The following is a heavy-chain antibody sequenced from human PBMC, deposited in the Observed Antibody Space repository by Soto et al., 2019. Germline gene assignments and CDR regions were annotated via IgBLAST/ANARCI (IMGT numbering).Heavy chain of an antibody. CDR1: GCSISIYY. V-gene: IGHV4-59*08. J-gene: IGHJ4*02. CDR2: IYYSGST. D-gene: IGHD3-3*01. Sequence: SETLSLTCTVSGCSISIYYWSWIRQPPGKGLEWIGYIYYSGSTNYNPSLKSRVTISVDTPKNQFSLKLSSVTAADTAVYYCARGPERAYYDFWSGYFDYWGQGTLVTVSS. CDR3: ARGPERAYYDFWSGYFDY.